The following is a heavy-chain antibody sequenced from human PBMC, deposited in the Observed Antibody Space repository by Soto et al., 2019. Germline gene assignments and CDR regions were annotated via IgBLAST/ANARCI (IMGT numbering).Heavy chain of an antibody. CDR2: ISYDGSNR. CDR1: GFTFSNYD. CDR3: AIIPPTTVDY. D-gene: IGHD4-17*01. J-gene: IGHJ4*02. Sequence: QVQLVESGGGVVQXXXSLRLSCAASGFTFSNYDMHWVRQAPGKGLEWVAAISYDGSNRYYADSVKGRFTISRDISKNTLYLQMNSLRLEDTAVYYCAIIPPTTVDYWGQGTLVTVFS. V-gene: IGHV3-30*03.